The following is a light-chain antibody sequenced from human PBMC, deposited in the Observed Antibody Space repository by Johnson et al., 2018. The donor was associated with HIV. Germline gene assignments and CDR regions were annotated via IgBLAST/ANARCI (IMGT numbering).Light chain of an antibody. CDR3: GTWDSSLGAVV. CDR2: ENN. Sequence: QSVLTQPPSVSAAPGQKVTISCSGSSSNIGNNYVSWYQQLPGTAPKLLIYENNKRPSGIPDRFSGSKSGTSATLGITGLQTWDEVDYYCGTWDSSLGAVVFGTGTKVTVL. J-gene: IGLJ1*01. V-gene: IGLV1-51*02. CDR1: SSNIGNNY.